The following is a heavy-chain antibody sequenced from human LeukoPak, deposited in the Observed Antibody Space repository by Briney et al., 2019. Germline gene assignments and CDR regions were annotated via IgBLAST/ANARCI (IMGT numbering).Heavy chain of an antibody. D-gene: IGHD2-15*01. Sequence: SKTLSLTCSVSGGSISRYYWSWIRQPPGKGLEWIGCIYYSGSTKYNPSLKSRVTISVDTSKNQFSLKLTSVTAADTAVYYCAREGLQGWFDPWGQGTLVTVSS. CDR3: AREGLQGWFDP. J-gene: IGHJ5*02. CDR1: GGSISRYY. V-gene: IGHV4-59*01. CDR2: IYYSGST.